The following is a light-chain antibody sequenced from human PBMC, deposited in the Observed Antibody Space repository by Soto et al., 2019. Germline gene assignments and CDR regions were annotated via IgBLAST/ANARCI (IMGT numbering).Light chain of an antibody. CDR1: SSDVGGYNY. J-gene: IGLJ1*01. CDR2: DVF. V-gene: IGLV2-14*03. Sequence: QSALTQPASVSGSPGQSITISCTGTSSDVGGYNYVSWYQHHPGKAPKLMIYDVFNRPSGVSIRFSGSKSGNTASLTISGLQAEDEAEYYCSSYTTSDTLAYVFGTGTKVTVL. CDR3: SSYTTSDTLAYV.